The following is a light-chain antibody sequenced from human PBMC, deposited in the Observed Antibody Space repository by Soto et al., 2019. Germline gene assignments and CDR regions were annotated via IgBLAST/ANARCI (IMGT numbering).Light chain of an antibody. CDR1: SSNIGTTT. CDR2: NIN. V-gene: IGLV1-44*01. CDR3: TSWDDRLNGVV. Sequence: QSVLTQPPSASGAPGQRVTISCSGSSSNIGTTTVNWYQHVPGTAPKLLIYNINQRPSGVPDRFSGSRSGTSASLAISGLPSEDAAAYYSTSWDDRLNGVVFGRGTKLTVL. J-gene: IGLJ2*01.